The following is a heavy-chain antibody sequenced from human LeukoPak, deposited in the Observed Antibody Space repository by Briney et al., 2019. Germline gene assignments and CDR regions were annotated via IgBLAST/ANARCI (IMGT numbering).Heavy chain of an antibody. Sequence: PGGSLRLSCAASGFTFSSYWMSWVRQAPGKGLEWVANIKQDGSEIDSVDSLKGRFTISRDNAKNSLYLQMNSLRAEDTAVYYCARDGDRITIFGVAISQLNYYMDVWGKGTTVTVSS. CDR3: ARDGDRITIFGVAISQLNYYMDV. CDR2: IKQDGSEI. V-gene: IGHV3-7*01. J-gene: IGHJ6*03. CDR1: GFTFSSYW. D-gene: IGHD3-3*01.